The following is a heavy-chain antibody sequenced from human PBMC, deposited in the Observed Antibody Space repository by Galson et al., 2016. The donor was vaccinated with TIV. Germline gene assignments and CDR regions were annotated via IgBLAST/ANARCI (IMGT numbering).Heavy chain of an antibody. J-gene: IGHJ5*02. CDR3: ARGRGIYDSSGYFLFDH. CDR2: IVPMFGTT. Sequence: SVKVSCQASGVTFSYFAFSWVRQAPGQGLEWMGGIVPMFGTTNYAQKFQGRVTISADESTTTAYLELSSLRSEDTAVYYCARGRGIYDSSGYFLFDHWGQGTLVTVSS. CDR1: GVTFSYFA. D-gene: IGHD3-22*01. V-gene: IGHV1-69*13.